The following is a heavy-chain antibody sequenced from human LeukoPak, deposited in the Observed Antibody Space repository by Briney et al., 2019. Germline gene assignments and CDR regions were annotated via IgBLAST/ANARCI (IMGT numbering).Heavy chain of an antibody. D-gene: IGHD4-11*01. V-gene: IGHV3-38-3*01. J-gene: IGHJ6*03. CDR3: ARDPVTNHYYYYYYMDV. Sequence: GGSLRLSCAASGFTVSSNEMSWVRQAPGKGLEWVSSISGGSTYYADSRKGRFTISRDNSKNTLHLQMNSLRAEDTAVYYCARDPVTNHYYYYYYMDVWGKGTTVTVSS. CDR1: GFTVSSNE. CDR2: ISGGST.